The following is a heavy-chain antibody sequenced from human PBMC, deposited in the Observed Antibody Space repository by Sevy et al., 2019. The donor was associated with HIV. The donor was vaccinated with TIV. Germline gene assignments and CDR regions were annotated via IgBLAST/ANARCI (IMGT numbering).Heavy chain of an antibody. D-gene: IGHD4-17*01. Sequence: GGSLRLSCAASGFTFSSYGMHWVRQAPGKGLEWVAFIRYDGSNKYYADSVKGRFTISRDNSKNTLYLQMNSLRAEDTAVYYCAKEPHTTVLTLGNWFDPWAREPWSPSPQ. CDR2: IRYDGSNK. CDR3: AKEPHTTVLTLGNWFDP. V-gene: IGHV3-30*02. CDR1: GFTFSSYG. J-gene: IGHJ5*02.